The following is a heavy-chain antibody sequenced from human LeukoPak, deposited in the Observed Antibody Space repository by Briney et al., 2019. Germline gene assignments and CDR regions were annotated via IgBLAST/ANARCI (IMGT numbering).Heavy chain of an antibody. V-gene: IGHV1-69*05. CDR1: GGTFSNYA. J-gene: IGHJ6*03. CDR3: ARSGGYCSSTSCPTAYYYYYYMDV. Sequence: ASVKVSCKASGGTFSNYAISWVRQAPGQGLEGRGGIIPIFGTANYAQKFQGRVTITTDESTSTAYMELSSLRSEDTAVYYCARSGGYCSSTSCPTAYYYYYYMDVWGKGTTVTVSS. CDR2: IIPIFGTA. D-gene: IGHD2-2*01.